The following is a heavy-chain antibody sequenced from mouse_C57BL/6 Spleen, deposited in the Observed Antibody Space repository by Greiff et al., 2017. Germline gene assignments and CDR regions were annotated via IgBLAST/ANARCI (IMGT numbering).Heavy chain of an antibody. Sequence: QVQLQQPGAEFVKPGASVKLSCKASGYTFTSYWMQWVKQRPGQGLEWIGEVDPSDSYTNYNQKFKGKATLTVDTSTSTAYMQLSSLTSEDSAVYYCARSRSHRYLDYWGQGTTLTVSS. V-gene: IGHV1-50*01. CDR3: ARSRSHRYLDY. CDR1: GYTFTSYW. D-gene: IGHD3-1*01. J-gene: IGHJ2*01. CDR2: VDPSDSYT.